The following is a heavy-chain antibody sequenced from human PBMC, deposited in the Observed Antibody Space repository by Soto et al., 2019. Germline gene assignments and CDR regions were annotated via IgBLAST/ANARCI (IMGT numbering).Heavy chain of an antibody. CDR1: GDSVSSNSAA. CDR2: TYYRSKWYN. D-gene: IGHD2-2*01. J-gene: IGHJ6*02. V-gene: IGHV6-1*01. Sequence: QSQTLSLTCAISGDSVSSNSAAWNWIRQSPSRGLEWLGRTYYRSKWYNDYAVSVKSRITINPDTSKNQFSLQLNSVAPEDTAVYYCARDLVVPAAMYNYYYGMDVWGQGTTVTVSS. CDR3: ARDLVVPAAMYNYYYGMDV.